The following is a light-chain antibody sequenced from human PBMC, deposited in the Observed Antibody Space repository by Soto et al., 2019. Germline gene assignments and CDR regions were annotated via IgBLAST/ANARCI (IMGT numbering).Light chain of an antibody. CDR3: TSYVGNDIWV. J-gene: IGLJ3*02. CDR2: EVT. V-gene: IGLV2-8*01. CDR1: SYDVGAYKY. Sequence: QCVLTQPPSASGSPGQSVTISCTGTSYDVGAYKYVSWYQQYPGKAPKLMIYEVTKRPSGVPDRFSGSKSGNTASLTVSGLQAEDEADYYCTSYVGNDIWVFGGGTKLTAL.